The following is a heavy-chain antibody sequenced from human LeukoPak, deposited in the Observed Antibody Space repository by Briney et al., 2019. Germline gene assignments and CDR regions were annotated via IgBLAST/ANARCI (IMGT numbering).Heavy chain of an antibody. V-gene: IGHV1-69*02. CDR1: GGTFSSYT. Sequence: SVKVSCKASGGTFSSYTISWVRQAPGQGLEWMGRIIPILGIANYAQKFQGRVTITADKSTSTAYMELSSLRSEDTAVYYCATSRGYYPGYFGYWGQGTLVTVSS. CDR2: IIPILGIA. J-gene: IGHJ4*02. D-gene: IGHD3-22*01. CDR3: ATSRGYYPGYFGY.